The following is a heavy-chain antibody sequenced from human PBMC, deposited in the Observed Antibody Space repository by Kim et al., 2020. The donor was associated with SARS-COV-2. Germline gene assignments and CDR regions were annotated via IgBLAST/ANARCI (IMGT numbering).Heavy chain of an antibody. D-gene: IGHD3-10*01. V-gene: IGHV4-34*01. J-gene: IGHJ4*02. Sequence: SETLSLTCAVYGGSFSGYYWSWIRQPPGKGLEWIGEINHSGSTNYNPSLKSRVTISVDTSKNQFSLKLSSVTAADTAVYYCARGAVKYYYGSGSVPAVWGQGTLVTVSS. CDR1: GGSFSGYY. CDR2: INHSGST. CDR3: ARGAVKYYYGSGSVPAV.